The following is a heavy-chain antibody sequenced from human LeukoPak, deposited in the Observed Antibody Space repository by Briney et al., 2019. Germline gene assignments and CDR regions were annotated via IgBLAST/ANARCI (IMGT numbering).Heavy chain of an antibody. CDR3: AKEGLSVYYYYYMDV. V-gene: IGHV3-30*02. Sequence: GGSLRLSCAASGFTFSSYGMHWVRQAPGKGLEWVAFIRYDGSNKYYADSVKGRFTISRDNSKNTLYLQMNSLRAEDTAVYYCAKEGLSVYYYYYMDVWGKGTTVTVSS. J-gene: IGHJ6*03. CDR1: GFTFSSYG. CDR2: IRYDGSNK.